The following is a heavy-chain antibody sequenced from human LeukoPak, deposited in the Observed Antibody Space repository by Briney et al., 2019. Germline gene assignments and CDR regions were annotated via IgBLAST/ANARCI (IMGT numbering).Heavy chain of an antibody. J-gene: IGHJ3*02. D-gene: IGHD1-20*01. V-gene: IGHV4-39*01. CDR3: ARTGITGDPEDAFDI. Sequence: SETLSLTCTVSGGSISSSSYYWGWIRQPPGKGLEWIGSIYYSGSTYYNPSLKSRVTISVDTSKNQFSLKLSSVTAADTAVYYCARTGITGDPEDAFDIWGQGTMVTASS. CDR1: GGSISSSSYY. CDR2: IYYSGST.